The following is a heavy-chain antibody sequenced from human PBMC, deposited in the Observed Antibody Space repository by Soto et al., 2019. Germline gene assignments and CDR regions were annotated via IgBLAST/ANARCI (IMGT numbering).Heavy chain of an antibody. Sequence: QVPLVQSGAEVKKPGASVKVSCKASGYTFTSYAMHWVRQAPGQRLEWMGWINAGNGNTKYSQKFQGRVTITRDTSASTAYMELSSLRSEDTAVYYCARDRKYAEYYFDYWGQGTLVTVSS. J-gene: IGHJ4*02. CDR3: ARDRKYAEYYFDY. CDR1: GYTFTSYA. D-gene: IGHD2-2*01. V-gene: IGHV1-3*01. CDR2: INAGNGNT.